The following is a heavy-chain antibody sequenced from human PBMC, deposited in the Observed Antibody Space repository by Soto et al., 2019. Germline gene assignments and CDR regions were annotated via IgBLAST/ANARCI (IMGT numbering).Heavy chain of an antibody. CDR3: ATDITGFGELLYYYGMDV. V-gene: IGHV3-30*03. Sequence: PVGSLRLSCAASGFTFSSYGMHWVRQAPGKGLEWVAVISYDGSNKYYADSVKGRFTISRDNSKNTLYLQMNSLRAEDTAVYYSATDITGFGELLYYYGMDVWGQGTTVTVS. J-gene: IGHJ6*02. CDR2: ISYDGSNK. D-gene: IGHD3-10*01. CDR1: GFTFSSYG.